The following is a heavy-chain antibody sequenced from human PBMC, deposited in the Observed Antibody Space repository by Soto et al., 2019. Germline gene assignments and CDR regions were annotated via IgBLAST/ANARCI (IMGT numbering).Heavy chain of an antibody. CDR2: IWYDGSNK. CDR3: ARSRQGVTRGDYYYMDV. Sequence: GGSLRLSCAASGFTFSSYGMHWVRQAPGKGLEWVAVIWYDGSNKYYADSVKGRFTISRDNSKNTLYLQMNSLRAEDTAVYYCARSRQGVTRGDYYYMDVWGKGTTVTVSS. J-gene: IGHJ6*03. CDR1: GFTFSSYG. D-gene: IGHD4-4*01. V-gene: IGHV3-33*01.